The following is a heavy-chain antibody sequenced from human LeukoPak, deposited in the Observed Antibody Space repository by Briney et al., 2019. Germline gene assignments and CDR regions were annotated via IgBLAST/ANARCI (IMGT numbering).Heavy chain of an antibody. V-gene: IGHV3-23*01. CDR2: ISGSGSSA. CDR3: ASGSSGWYGEI. Sequence: GGSLRLSCAASGFTFSSYAMTWVRQAPGEGLQWVSDISGSGSSAYYADSVRGRFTISRDNSKNTLYLQMNSLRAEDTAVYHCASGSSGWYGEIWGQGTLVTVSS. J-gene: IGHJ4*02. CDR1: GFTFSSYA. D-gene: IGHD6-19*01.